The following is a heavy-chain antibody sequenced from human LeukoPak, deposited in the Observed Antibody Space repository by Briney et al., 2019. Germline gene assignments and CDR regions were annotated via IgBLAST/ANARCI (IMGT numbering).Heavy chain of an antibody. Sequence: GGSLRLSCAASGFTFSSYAMSWVRQAPGKGLEWVSAICGSGGSTYYADSVKGRFTISRDNSKNTLYLQMNSLRAEDTAVYYCAKDWRNVFHYYDSSGYIGYFDYWGQGTLVTVSS. CDR3: AKDWRNVFHYYDSSGYIGYFDY. D-gene: IGHD3-22*01. CDR1: GFTFSSYA. CDR2: ICGSGGST. V-gene: IGHV3-23*01. J-gene: IGHJ4*02.